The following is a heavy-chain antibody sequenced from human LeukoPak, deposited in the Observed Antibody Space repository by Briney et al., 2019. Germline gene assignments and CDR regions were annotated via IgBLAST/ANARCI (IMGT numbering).Heavy chain of an antibody. J-gene: IGHJ4*02. Sequence: PSETLSLTCAVYGGSFSGYYWSWIRQPPGKGLEWIGEINHSGSTNYNPSLKSRVTISVDTSKKQFSLKMSSVTAADTAVYYCARVAPPNPYWGQGTPVTVSS. CDR1: GGSFSGYY. CDR3: ARVAPPNPY. CDR2: INHSGST. V-gene: IGHV4-34*01.